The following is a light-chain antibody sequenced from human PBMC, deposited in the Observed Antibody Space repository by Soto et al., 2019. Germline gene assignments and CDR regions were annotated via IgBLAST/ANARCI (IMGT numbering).Light chain of an antibody. V-gene: IGLV1-40*01. Sequence: QSVLTQPPSVSGAPGQRVTISCTGSSSNIGAGYDVHWYQQLPGTAPKRLMYGNSNRPSGVPDRFSGSKSGTSASLASTGLQAEDEADYYCQSYDSSLSVVFGGGTKLTVL. J-gene: IGLJ2*01. CDR3: QSYDSSLSVV. CDR1: SSNIGAGYD. CDR2: GNS.